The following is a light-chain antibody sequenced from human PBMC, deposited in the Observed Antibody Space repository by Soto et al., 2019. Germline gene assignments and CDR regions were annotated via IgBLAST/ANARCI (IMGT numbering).Light chain of an antibody. J-gene: IGKJ1*01. CDR3: QQCGVSPWT. CDR1: QSVCSTC. Sequence: FVVTQSPVTLSLSPGEGATLACRASQSVCSTCLAWYQQKPGQAPRLLIYDTSSRATGIPARFSGSGSGTDFTLTISGLEPEDFAVYYCQQCGVSPWTFGQGTKVEI. CDR2: DTS. V-gene: IGKV3-20*01.